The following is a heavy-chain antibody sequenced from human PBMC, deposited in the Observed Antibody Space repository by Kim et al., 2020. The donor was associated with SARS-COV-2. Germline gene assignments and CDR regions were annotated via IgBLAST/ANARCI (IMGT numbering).Heavy chain of an antibody. V-gene: IGHV3-23*01. Sequence: YTDSGGGRFTISRDNSGDTLYLEMNSLRAEDTAVYYCVKDMSGYYRPFDYWGQGTLVTVSS. D-gene: IGHD3-22*01. J-gene: IGHJ4*02. CDR3: VKDMSGYYRPFDY.